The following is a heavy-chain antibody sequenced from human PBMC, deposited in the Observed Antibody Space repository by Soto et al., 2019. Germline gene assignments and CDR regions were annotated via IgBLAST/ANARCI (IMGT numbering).Heavy chain of an antibody. Sequence: RLSCAASGFIFTNYAMNWVRQAPGKGLEWVSVIGGRGNSAYYADSVQGRFTISRDNSKNTLSLQMSSLTADDTAIYYCVREGRGSFDFWGRGTMGTFSS. V-gene: IGHV3-23*01. CDR1: GFIFTNYA. CDR2: IGGRGNSA. D-gene: IGHD5-12*01. J-gene: IGHJ3*01. CDR3: VREGRGSFDF.